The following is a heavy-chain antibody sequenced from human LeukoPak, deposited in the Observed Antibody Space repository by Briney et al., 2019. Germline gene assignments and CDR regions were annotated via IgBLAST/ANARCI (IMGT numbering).Heavy chain of an antibody. CDR1: GFTFSSYS. D-gene: IGHD5-24*01. CDR2: ISSSSSTI. CDR3: ASERRDGYNSEIY. Sequence: PGGSLRLSCAASGFTFSSYSMNWVRQAPGKGLEWVSYISSSSSTIYYADSVKGRFTISRDNAKNSLYLQMNSLRAEDTAVYYCASERRDGYNSEIYWGQRTLVTVSS. V-gene: IGHV3-48*01. J-gene: IGHJ4*02.